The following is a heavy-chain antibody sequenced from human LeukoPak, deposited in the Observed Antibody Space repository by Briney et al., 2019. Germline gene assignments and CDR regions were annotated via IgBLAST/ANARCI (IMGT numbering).Heavy chain of an antibody. D-gene: IGHD5-18*01. CDR3: ARGRGYDVTAMAPYYFDY. J-gene: IGHJ4*02. CDR2: INHSGST. CDR1: GGSFSGYY. Sequence: SETLSLTCAVYGGSFSGYYWSWIRQPPGKGLEWIGEINHSGSTNYNPSLKSRVTISVDTSKNQFSLKLSSVTAADTAVYCCARGRGYDVTAMAPYYFDYWGQGTLVTVSS. V-gene: IGHV4-34*01.